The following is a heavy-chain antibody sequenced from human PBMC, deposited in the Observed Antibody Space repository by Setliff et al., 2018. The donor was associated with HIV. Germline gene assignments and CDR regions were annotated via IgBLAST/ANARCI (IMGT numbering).Heavy chain of an antibody. J-gene: IGHJ4*02. CDR1: GGSISSSSYY. CDR3: ARWTYYHASGSYRGKFDY. D-gene: IGHD3-10*01. Sequence: SETLSLTCTVSGGSISSSSYYWGWIRQPPGKGLEWIGSIYYSGSTYYNPSLKSRVTISVDTSKNQFSLKLSSVTAADTAVYYCARWTYYHASGSYRGKFDYWGQGTLVTVSS. CDR2: IYYSGST. V-gene: IGHV4-39*01.